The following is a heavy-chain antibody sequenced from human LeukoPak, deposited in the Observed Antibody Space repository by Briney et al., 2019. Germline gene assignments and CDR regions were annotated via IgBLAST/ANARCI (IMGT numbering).Heavy chain of an antibody. CDR3: AKDPLPLVIALPRDYFQH. J-gene: IGHJ1*01. Sequence: VRSLRLSCAASGFTSSSYAMSCVRESPGQGLEWVSGIGGSGGGTYYADSGKGRLTTSRDNSKNTPYLQMNSLRAADPTVYYCAKDPLPLVIALPRDYFQHWGQGTLVTVSS. CDR1: GFTSSSYA. D-gene: IGHD2-21*01. V-gene: IGHV3-23*01. CDR2: IGGSGGGT.